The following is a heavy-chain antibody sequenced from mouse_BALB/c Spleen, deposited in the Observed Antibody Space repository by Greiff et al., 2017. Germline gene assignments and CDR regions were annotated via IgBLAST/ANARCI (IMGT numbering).Heavy chain of an antibody. CDR2: INPSTGYT. J-gene: IGHJ2*01. V-gene: IGHV1-7*01. Sequence: VQLQESGAELAKPGASVKMSCKASGYTFTSYWMHWVKQRPGQGLEWIGYINPSTGYTEYNQKFKDKATLTADKSSSTAYMQLSSLTSEDSAVYYCARGVLLDYWGQGTTLTVSS. CDR3: ARGVLLDY. D-gene: IGHD2-14*01. CDR1: GYTFTSYW.